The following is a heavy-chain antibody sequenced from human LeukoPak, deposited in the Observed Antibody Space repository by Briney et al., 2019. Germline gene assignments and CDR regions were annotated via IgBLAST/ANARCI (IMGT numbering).Heavy chain of an antibody. J-gene: IGHJ5*02. CDR1: GGSISSYY. CDR3: ARVLDGGNSNWFDP. D-gene: IGHD4-23*01. Sequence: SETLSLTCTDSGGSISSYYWSWLRQPPGKGLEWLGYIYYSGSTNYNPSLKSRVTISVDKSKNQFSLRLSSVTAADTAVYYCARVLDGGNSNWFDPWGQGTLVTISS. CDR2: IYYSGST. V-gene: IGHV4-59*12.